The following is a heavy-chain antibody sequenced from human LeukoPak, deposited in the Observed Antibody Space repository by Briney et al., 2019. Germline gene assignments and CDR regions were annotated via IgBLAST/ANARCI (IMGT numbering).Heavy chain of an antibody. Sequence: PSETLSLTCAVYGGSFSGYYWSWIRQPPGKGLEWIGEINHSGSTNYNPSLTSRVTISVDTSKNQFSLKLSSVTAADTAVYYCARGSIAATYYFDYWGQGTLVTVSS. CDR2: INHSGST. D-gene: IGHD6-6*01. CDR1: GGSFSGYY. CDR3: ARGSIAATYYFDY. J-gene: IGHJ4*02. V-gene: IGHV4-34*01.